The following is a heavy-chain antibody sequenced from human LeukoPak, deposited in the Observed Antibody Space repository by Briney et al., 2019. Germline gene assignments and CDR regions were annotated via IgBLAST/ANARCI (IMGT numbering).Heavy chain of an antibody. CDR1: GYTFTSYY. CDR3: ASPGESVVVVAASLDY. CDR2: INPSGGST. Sequence: ASVKVSCKASGYTFTSYYMHWVRQAPGQGLEWMGIINPSGGSTSYAQKFQGRVTMTRDTSTSTVYMELSSLRSEDTAVYYCASPGESVVVVAASLDYWGQGTLATVSS. J-gene: IGHJ4*02. D-gene: IGHD2-15*01. V-gene: IGHV1-46*01.